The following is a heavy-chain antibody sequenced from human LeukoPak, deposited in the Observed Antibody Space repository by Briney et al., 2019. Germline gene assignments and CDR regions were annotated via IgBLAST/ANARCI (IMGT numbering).Heavy chain of an antibody. CDR3: ARPRYFDSSGYYPT. CDR1: SGSISSYY. Sequence: SETLSLTCTVSSGSISSYYWSWIRQPPGKGLEWIGYIYTSGSTNYNPSLKSRVTISVDTSKNQFSLKLSSVTAADTAVYYCARPRYFDSSGYYPTWGQGTLVTVSS. V-gene: IGHV4-4*09. D-gene: IGHD3-22*01. CDR2: IYTSGST. J-gene: IGHJ5*02.